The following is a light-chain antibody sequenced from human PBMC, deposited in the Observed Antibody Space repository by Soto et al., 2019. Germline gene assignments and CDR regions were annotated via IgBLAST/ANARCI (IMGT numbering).Light chain of an antibody. CDR3: QQYAGSST. Sequence: TLSLSPGERATLSCRASQSVSSSSLAWYQQKPGQAPRLLIFGASSRATGIPDRFSGSGSGTDFTLTISRLEPEDFAVYCCQQYAGSSTFGQGTKVDIK. V-gene: IGKV3-20*01. J-gene: IGKJ1*01. CDR2: GAS. CDR1: QSVSSSS.